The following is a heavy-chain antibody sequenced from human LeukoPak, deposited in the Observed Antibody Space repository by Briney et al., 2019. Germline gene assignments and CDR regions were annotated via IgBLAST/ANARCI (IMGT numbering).Heavy chain of an antibody. CDR3: ARDFGRTSDWQPRLYYGMDV. CDR1: GXTFSSYA. CDR2: ITSSLSYI. V-gene: IGHV3-21*01. J-gene: IGHJ6*02. D-gene: IGHD2-2*01. Sequence: GGSLRLSCAPSGXTFSSYAMSWVRQAPGKGLEWVSSITSSLSYISYADSVKGRFTISRDNAKNSLSLQMNSLRAEDTAVYYCARDFGRTSDWQPRLYYGMDVWGQGTTVTVSS.